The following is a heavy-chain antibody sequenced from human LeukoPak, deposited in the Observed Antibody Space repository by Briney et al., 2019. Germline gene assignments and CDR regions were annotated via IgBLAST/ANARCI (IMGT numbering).Heavy chain of an antibody. V-gene: IGHV3-23*01. Sequence: PGGSLRLSCAASGFTFSSYAMSWGRQAPGKGLEWVSSISGSGGSTYYADSVKGRFTISRDTSNNTLYLQMNSLRAEDTAVYYCAKDRRESGTYNWFDPWGQGTLVTVSS. CDR1: GFTFSSYA. J-gene: IGHJ5*02. CDR2: ISGSGGST. D-gene: IGHD1-7*01. CDR3: AKDRRESGTYNWFDP.